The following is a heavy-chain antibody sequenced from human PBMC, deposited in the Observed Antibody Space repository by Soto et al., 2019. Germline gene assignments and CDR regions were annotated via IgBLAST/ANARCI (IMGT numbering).Heavy chain of an antibody. V-gene: IGHV4-59*08. D-gene: IGHD3-10*01. Sequence: QVQLQESGPGLVKPSETLSLTCTVSGGSITNYYCSWFRQPPGKGLEWIGYIQYNGYSAYNLSLRXXVXXSMDTSKTQFPLMVESVTATGTAVYYCARQGFGPLQGLVDVWGQGTTVIVSS. J-gene: IGHJ6*02. CDR2: IQYNGYS. CDR1: GGSITNYY. CDR3: ARQGFGPLQGLVDV.